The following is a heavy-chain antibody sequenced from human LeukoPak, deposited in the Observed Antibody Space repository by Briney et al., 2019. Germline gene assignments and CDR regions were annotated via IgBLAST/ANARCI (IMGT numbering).Heavy chain of an antibody. CDR3: ARDPRTGYSSSWFEFDY. V-gene: IGHV1-18*01. Sequence: GASVKVSCKASGYTFTSYGISWVRQAPGQGLEWMGWISAYNGNTNYAQKLQGRVTMTTDTSTSTAYMELRSLRSDDTAVYYCARDPRTGYSSSWFEFDYWGQGTLVTVSS. J-gene: IGHJ4*02. CDR2: ISAYNGNT. CDR1: GYTFTSYG. D-gene: IGHD6-13*01.